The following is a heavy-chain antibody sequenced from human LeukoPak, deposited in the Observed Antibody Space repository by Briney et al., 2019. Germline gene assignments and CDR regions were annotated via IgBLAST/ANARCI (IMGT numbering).Heavy chain of an antibody. D-gene: IGHD4-17*01. CDR3: ARDRYGDYWGLDY. J-gene: IGHJ4*02. CDR1: GYSISSGYY. CDR2: IYHSGST. V-gene: IGHV4-38-2*02. Sequence: SETLSLTCTVSGYSISSGYYWGWIRQPPGKGLEWIGSIYHSGSTYYNPSLKSRVTISVDTSKNQFSLKLSSVTAADTAVYYCARDRYGDYWGLDYWGQGTLVTVSS.